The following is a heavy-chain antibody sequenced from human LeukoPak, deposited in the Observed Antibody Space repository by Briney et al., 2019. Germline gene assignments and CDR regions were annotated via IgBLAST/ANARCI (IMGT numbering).Heavy chain of an antibody. CDR1: GYTFTGYD. Sequence: ASVKVSCKASGYTFTGYDINWVRQVTGQGLEWMGWMNPKSGNTGYAQKFQGRVTITRNTSISTAYMEVSSLRYEDTAVYYCARRAVDNSYYYYMDVWAKGPRSPSP. CDR3: ARRAVDNSYYYYMDV. CDR2: MNPKSGNT. D-gene: IGHD6-19*01. J-gene: IGHJ6*03. V-gene: IGHV1-8*03.